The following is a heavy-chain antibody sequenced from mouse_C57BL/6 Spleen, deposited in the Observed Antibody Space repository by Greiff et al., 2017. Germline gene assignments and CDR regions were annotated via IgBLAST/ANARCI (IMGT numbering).Heavy chain of an antibody. CDR3: ARDVYYYGRGFAY. CDR1: GYTFTSYW. V-gene: IGHV1-55*01. Sequence: QVQLQQPGAELVKPGASVKMSCKASGYTFTSYWITWVKQRPGQGLEWIGDIYPGSGSTNYNEKFKSKATLTVDTSSSTAYMQLSSLTSEDSAVYYCARDVYYYGRGFAYWGQGTLVTVSA. CDR2: IYPGSGST. D-gene: IGHD1-1*01. J-gene: IGHJ3*01.